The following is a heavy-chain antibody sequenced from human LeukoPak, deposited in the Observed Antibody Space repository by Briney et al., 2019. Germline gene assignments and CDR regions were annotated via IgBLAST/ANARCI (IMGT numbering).Heavy chain of an antibody. CDR3: ARDLVFWSGYGPIGPWFDP. CDR2: IYHSGST. V-gene: IGHV4-30-2*01. CDR1: GGSISSGGYY. D-gene: IGHD3-3*01. Sequence: SETLSLTCTVSGGSISSGGYYWSWIRQPPGKGLEWIGYIYHSGSTYYNPSLKSRVTISVDRSKNQFSLKLSSVTAADTAVYYCARDLVFWSGYGPIGPWFDPWGQGTLVTVSS. J-gene: IGHJ5*02.